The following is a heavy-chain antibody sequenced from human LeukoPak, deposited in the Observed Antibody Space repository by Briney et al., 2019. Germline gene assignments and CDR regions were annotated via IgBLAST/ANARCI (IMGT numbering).Heavy chain of an antibody. Sequence: GGSLRLSCAASGFTFSSYAMSWVRQAPGKGLEWVSAISGSGGSTYYADSVKGRFTISRDNSKNTLYLQMNSLRAEDTAVYYCGKVPDDYGDYVGSEAFDIWGQGTMVTVSS. CDR3: GKVPDDYGDYVGSEAFDI. CDR1: GFTFSSYA. V-gene: IGHV3-23*01. D-gene: IGHD4-17*01. J-gene: IGHJ3*02. CDR2: ISGSGGST.